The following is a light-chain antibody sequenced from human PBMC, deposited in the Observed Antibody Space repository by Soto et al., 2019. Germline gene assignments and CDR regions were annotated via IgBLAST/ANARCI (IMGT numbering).Light chain of an antibody. J-gene: IGLJ1*01. CDR3: SSYTSSSNYV. CDR2: EVS. Sequence: QFVLTQPASVSGSPGQSITISCTGTSSDVGGYNYVSWYQQHPGKAPKLMIYEVSNRPSGVSNRFSGSKSGNTASLTISRLQAEDEADYYCSSYTSSSNYVFGTGTKVTVL. CDR1: SSDVGGYNY. V-gene: IGLV2-14*01.